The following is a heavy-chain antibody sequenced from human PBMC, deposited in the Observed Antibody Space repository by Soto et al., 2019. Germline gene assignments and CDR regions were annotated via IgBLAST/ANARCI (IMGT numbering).Heavy chain of an antibody. Sequence: GGSLRLSCAASGFTFSSYAMSWVRQAPGKGLEWVSAISGSGDSTYYADSVKGRFTISRDNSKNTLYLQMNSLRAEDTAVYYCAKDQVGLVPLNSFDPWGQGTLVTVSS. J-gene: IGHJ5*02. V-gene: IGHV3-23*01. CDR1: GFTFSSYA. CDR2: ISGSGDST. D-gene: IGHD6-6*01. CDR3: AKDQVGLVPLNSFDP.